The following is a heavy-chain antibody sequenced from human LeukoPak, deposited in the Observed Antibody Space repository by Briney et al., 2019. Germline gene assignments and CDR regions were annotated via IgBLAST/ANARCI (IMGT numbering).Heavy chain of an antibody. V-gene: IGHV1-2*02. J-gene: IGHJ4*02. Sequence: ASVRVSCKASGYKFISHYLQWVRQAPGLGPEWMGWMHGGNGNTRYAEKFEGRVTMTSDTSTSTAYMDLSSLTSDDTAVYYCAREGSYCVGGDCYSFDFWGQGTLVTVSS. CDR2: MHGGNGNT. CDR1: GYKFISHY. D-gene: IGHD2-21*02. CDR3: AREGSYCVGGDCYSFDF.